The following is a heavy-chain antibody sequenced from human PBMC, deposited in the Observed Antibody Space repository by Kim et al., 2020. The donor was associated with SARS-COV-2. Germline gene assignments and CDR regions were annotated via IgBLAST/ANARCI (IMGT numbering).Heavy chain of an antibody. J-gene: IGHJ6*02. D-gene: IGHD3-10*01. V-gene: IGHV7-4-1*02. CDR3: ARDRTWFGENYYYGMDV. CDR1: GYTFTSYA. Sequence: ASVKVSCKASGYTFTSYAMNWVRQAPGQGLEWMGWINTNTGNPTYAQGFTGRFVFSLDTSVSTAYLQISSLKAEDTAVYYCARDRTWFGENYYYGMDVWGQGTTVTVSS. CDR2: INTNTGNP.